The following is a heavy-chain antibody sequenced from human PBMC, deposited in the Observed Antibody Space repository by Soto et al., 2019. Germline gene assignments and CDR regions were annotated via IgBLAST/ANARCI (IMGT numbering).Heavy chain of an antibody. CDR1: GFTFSSYG. Sequence: QVQLVESGGGVVQPGRSLRLSCAASGFTFSSYGMHWVRQAPGKGLEWVAVIWYDGSNKYYADSVKGRFTISRDNSKNTLYMQMNSLRAEDTAVYYCARDGGDDFDYWGQGTLVTVSS. CDR3: ARDGGDDFDY. V-gene: IGHV3-33*01. J-gene: IGHJ4*02. D-gene: IGHD2-21*02. CDR2: IWYDGSNK.